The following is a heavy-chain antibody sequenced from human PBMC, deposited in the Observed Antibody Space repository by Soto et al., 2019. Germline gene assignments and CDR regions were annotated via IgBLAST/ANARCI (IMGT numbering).Heavy chain of an antibody. CDR1: GGSFSGYY. CDR3: ARGSRHYYDSSGLDPVGLDY. D-gene: IGHD3-22*01. J-gene: IGHJ4*02. Sequence: QVQLQQWGAGLLKPSETLSLTCAVYGGSFSGYYWSWIRQPPGKGLEWIGESNHSGSINYNPSLKSRVTISVDTSKNQFSLKLSSVTAADTAVYYCARGSRHYYDSSGLDPVGLDYWGQGTLVTVSS. V-gene: IGHV4-34*01. CDR2: SNHSGSI.